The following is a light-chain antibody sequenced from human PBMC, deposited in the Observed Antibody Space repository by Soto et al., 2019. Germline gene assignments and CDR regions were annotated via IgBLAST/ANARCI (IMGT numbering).Light chain of an antibody. CDR1: SSNIGAGYD. CDR2: GNS. CDR3: QSYDYSLSGFWV. V-gene: IGLV1-40*01. Sequence: AVVTQPPSVSGAPGQRVTISCTGSSSNIGAGYDVHWYQQLPGTAPKLLIYGNSNRPSGVPDRFSGSKSGTSASLAITGLQAEDEADYYCQSYDYSLSGFWVFGGGTQLTVL. J-gene: IGLJ3*02.